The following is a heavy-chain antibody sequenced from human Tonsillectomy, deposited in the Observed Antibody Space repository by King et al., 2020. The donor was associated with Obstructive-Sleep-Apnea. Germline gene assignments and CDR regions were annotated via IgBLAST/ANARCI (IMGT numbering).Heavy chain of an antibody. CDR3: ARAGGYCSSTSCYGDYYYYYGMDV. V-gene: IGHV4-59*01. D-gene: IGHD2-2*03. CDR1: GGSISSYY. CDR2: IYYSGST. J-gene: IGHJ6*02. Sequence: VQLQESGPGLVKPSETLSLTCTVSGGSISSYYWSWIRQPPGKGLEWIGYIYYSGSTNYNPSLKSRVTISVDTSKNQFSLKLSSVTAAETAVYYCARAGGYCSSTSCYGDYYYYYGMDVWGQGTTVTVSS.